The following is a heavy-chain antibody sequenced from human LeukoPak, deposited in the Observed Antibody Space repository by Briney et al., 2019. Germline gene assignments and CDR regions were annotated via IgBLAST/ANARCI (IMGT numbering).Heavy chain of an antibody. CDR2: IKQDGSEN. CDR3: VRSNGYCTSARCFYFYMDV. Sequence: RPGGSLRLSCAVSGFTFSSYWISWVRQAPGKGLEWVANIKQDGSENYYVDSVKGRFTLSRDNARNSLSLQMSSLRAEDTAVYYCVRSNGYCTSARCFYFYMDVWGKGTTVTVSS. CDR1: GFTFSSYW. J-gene: IGHJ6*03. V-gene: IGHV3-7*01. D-gene: IGHD2-2*03.